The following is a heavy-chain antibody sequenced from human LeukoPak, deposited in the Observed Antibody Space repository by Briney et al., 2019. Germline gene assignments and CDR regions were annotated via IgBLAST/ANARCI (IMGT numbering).Heavy chain of an antibody. Sequence: SETLSLTCTVSGGSISSSDYYWGWIRQPPGKGLEWIGSIYYSVTTNYNPSLKSRVTISVDTSKNQFSLKLSSVTAADTAVYYCAREATGWRPLDFWGQGTLVTVSS. V-gene: IGHV4-39*07. CDR1: GGSISSSDYY. CDR2: IYYSVTT. D-gene: IGHD6-19*01. J-gene: IGHJ4*02. CDR3: AREATGWRPLDF.